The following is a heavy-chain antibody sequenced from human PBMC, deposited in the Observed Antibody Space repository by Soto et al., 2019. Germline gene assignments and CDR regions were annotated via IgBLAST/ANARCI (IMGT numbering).Heavy chain of an antibody. Sequence: EVQLLESGGGFVQPGGSLRLSCAASGFTFSSSAMSWVRQAPGKGLEWVSAISRSGDTTYYADSVTGRFTISRDNSKNTLYLQMNNRRAEDTAVYYCANLSGANGVDYWGQGTLVTVSS. CDR1: GFTFSSSA. CDR3: ANLSGANGVDY. J-gene: IGHJ4*02. V-gene: IGHV3-23*01. CDR2: ISRSGDTT. D-gene: IGHD4-17*01.